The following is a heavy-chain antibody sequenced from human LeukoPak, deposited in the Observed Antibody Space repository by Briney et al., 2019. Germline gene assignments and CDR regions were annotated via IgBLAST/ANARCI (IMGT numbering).Heavy chain of an antibody. D-gene: IGHD3-3*01. CDR2: INPNNGGT. J-gene: IGHJ6*02. CDR3: ARGGYDFVYYYYGMDV. CDR1: GYTFTGYY. Sequence: ASVKVSCKASGYTFTGYYMHWVRQAPGQGLEWMGRINPNNGGTNYAQKFQGRVTMTRDTSISTAYMELSRLRSDDTAVYYCARGGYDFVYYYYGMDVWGQGTTVTVSS. V-gene: IGHV1-2*06.